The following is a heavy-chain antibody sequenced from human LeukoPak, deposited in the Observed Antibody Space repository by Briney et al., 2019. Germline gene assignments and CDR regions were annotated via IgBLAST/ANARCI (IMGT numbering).Heavy chain of an antibody. Sequence: AGSLRLSCAASGFTFSSYSMNWVRQAPGKGLEWVSSISSSSSYIYYADSVKGRFTISRDNAKNSLYLQMNSLRAEDTAVYYCARDLFLEEGVVVFDYWGQGTLVTVSS. D-gene: IGHD2-15*01. CDR1: GFTFSSYS. CDR2: ISSSSSYI. CDR3: ARDLFLEEGVVVFDY. V-gene: IGHV3-21*01. J-gene: IGHJ4*02.